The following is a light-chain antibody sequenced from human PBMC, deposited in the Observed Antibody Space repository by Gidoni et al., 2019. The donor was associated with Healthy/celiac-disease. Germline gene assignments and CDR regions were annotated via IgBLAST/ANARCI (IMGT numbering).Light chain of an antibody. Sequence: DIQMTKSPATLSASVGDRVTITCRASQRSSSWLAWYQQKPGKAPKLLIYKASSLESGVPSRFSGSGSGTEFTLTISSLQPDDFATYYCQQYNSYSRTFGQGTKVEIK. CDR3: QQYNSYSRT. V-gene: IGKV1-5*03. J-gene: IGKJ1*01. CDR2: KAS. CDR1: QRSSSW.